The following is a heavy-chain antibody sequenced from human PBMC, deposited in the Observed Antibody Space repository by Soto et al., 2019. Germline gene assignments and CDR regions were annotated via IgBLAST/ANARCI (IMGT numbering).Heavy chain of an antibody. J-gene: IGHJ5*02. CDR2: IYYTGST. D-gene: IGHD3-22*01. Sequence: PSETLSLTCAVSGASVSSGNYYWSWIRQPPGRGLDWIGNIYYTGSTNYNPSLKSRVTMSVDTSRNQFSLKLNSVTAADTAVYYCERMSLTMRNWFDPWGPGTLVTVSS. CDR1: GASVSSGNYY. V-gene: IGHV4-61*01. CDR3: ERMSLTMRNWFDP.